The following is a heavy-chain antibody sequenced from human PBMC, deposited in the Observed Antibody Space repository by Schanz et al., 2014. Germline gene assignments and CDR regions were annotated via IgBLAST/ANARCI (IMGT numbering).Heavy chain of an antibody. Sequence: QVQLVKSGGGVVQPGRSLRLSCAASGFTFSSYGMHWVRQAPGKGLEWVAGIWYEGSKISYADSVRGRFTISRDNSRDTAYLQMNNLRVEDTAIYYCVRDYNWGFDNWGQGTLVTVSS. CDR2: IWYEGSKI. CDR3: VRDYNWGFDN. CDR1: GFTFSSYG. J-gene: IGHJ4*02. D-gene: IGHD7-27*01. V-gene: IGHV3-33*01.